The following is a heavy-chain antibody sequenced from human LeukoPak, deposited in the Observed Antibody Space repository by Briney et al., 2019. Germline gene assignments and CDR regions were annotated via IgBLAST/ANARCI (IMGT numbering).Heavy chain of an antibody. CDR3: ARAARVYYYGMDV. CDR1: GFTFSSYS. J-gene: IGHJ6*02. Sequence: GGSLRLSCAASGFTFSSYSMNWVRQAPGKGLEWVSVIYSGGSTYYADSVKGRFTISRDNSKNTLYLQMNSLRAEDTAVYYCARAARVYYYGMDVWGQGTTVTVSS. CDR2: IYSGGST. V-gene: IGHV3-53*01.